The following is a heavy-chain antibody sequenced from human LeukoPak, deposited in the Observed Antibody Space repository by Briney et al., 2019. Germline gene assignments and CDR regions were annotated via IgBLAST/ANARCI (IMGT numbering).Heavy chain of an antibody. Sequence: SETLSLTCTVSGGSISSSSYYWGWIRQPPGKGLEWIGSIYYSGSTYYNPSLKSRVTISVDTSKNQFSLKLSSVTAADTAVYYCAKDVDDSTVTTLWGQGTLVTVSS. D-gene: IGHD4-17*01. CDR1: GGSISSSSYY. V-gene: IGHV4-39*07. J-gene: IGHJ4*02. CDR2: IYYSGST. CDR3: AKDVDDSTVTTL.